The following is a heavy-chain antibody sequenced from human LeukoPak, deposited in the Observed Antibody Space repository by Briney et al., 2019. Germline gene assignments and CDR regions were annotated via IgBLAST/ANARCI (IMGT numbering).Heavy chain of an antibody. CDR1: GGTFSVDT. Sequence: SVRVSCEASGGTFSVDTISWVREAPEEGLGCRGRIIPIVEVANYAQKLKGRVTITADKSTSTAYMELSILRSEDTAVYYCASWPGEFRSGDSPYYYYYGMDVWGQGTTVTVSS. D-gene: IGHD3-3*01. CDR3: ASWPGEFRSGDSPYYYYYGMDV. CDR2: IIPIVEVA. J-gene: IGHJ6*02. V-gene: IGHV1-69*02.